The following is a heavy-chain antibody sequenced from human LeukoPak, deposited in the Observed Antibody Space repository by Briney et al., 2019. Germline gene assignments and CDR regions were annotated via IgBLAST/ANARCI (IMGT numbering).Heavy chain of an antibody. CDR2: IGGGGAPI. Sequence: QPGGSLRLSCAASGFTSIIYGMTWVRQTPGQGLEWVSTIGGGGAPIYYADSVKGRFTIYRDNSENTLYLQMDSLRAEDTAVYYCAKDRGSGWYIDYWGQGTLVTVSS. D-gene: IGHD6-19*01. CDR1: GFTSIIYG. J-gene: IGHJ4*02. CDR3: AKDRGSGWYIDY. V-gene: IGHV3-23*01.